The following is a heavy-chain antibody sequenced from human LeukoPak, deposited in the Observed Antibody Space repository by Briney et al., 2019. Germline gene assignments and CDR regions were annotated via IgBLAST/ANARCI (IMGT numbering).Heavy chain of an antibody. CDR3: AKSGSYFCYYFDY. CDR1: GFTFSNYA. V-gene: IGHV3-23*01. J-gene: IGHJ4*02. CDR2: ITCRGGTA. D-gene: IGHD1-26*01. Sequence: PGGSLRLSCAAPGFTFSNYAMSWVRQAPGEGLEGVSAITCRGGTAYYADSVKGRFTISRDNSKNTLYLQMNSVRAEDTAVYYCAKSGSYFCYYFDYWGQGTLVTVSS.